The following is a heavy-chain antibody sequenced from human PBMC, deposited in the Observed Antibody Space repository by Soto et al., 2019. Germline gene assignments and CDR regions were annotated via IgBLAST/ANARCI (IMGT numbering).Heavy chain of an antibody. Sequence: SDTLSLTCTVSGGYISSGGYYWSWIRQHPGKGLEWIGYIYYSGSTYYNPSLKSRVTISVDTSKNQFSLKLSSVTAADTAVYYCARGSIVVVASGYFDLWGRGTLVTVSS. CDR1: GGYISSGGYY. D-gene: IGHD3-22*01. CDR2: IYYSGST. J-gene: IGHJ2*01. CDR3: ARGSIVVVASGYFDL. V-gene: IGHV4-31*03.